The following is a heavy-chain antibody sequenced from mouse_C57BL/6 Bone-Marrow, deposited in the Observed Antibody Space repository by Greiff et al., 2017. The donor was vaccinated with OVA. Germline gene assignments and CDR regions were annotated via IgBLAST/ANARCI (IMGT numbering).Heavy chain of an antibody. D-gene: IGHD1-3*01. CDR2: IYPGSGNT. V-gene: IGHV1-76*01. CDR3: ASYIHFDY. J-gene: IGHJ2*01. CDR1: GYTFTDYY. Sequence: VQLQQSGAELVRPGASVKLSCKASGYTFTDYYINWVKQRPGQGLEWIARIYPGSGNTYYNEKFKGKATLTAEKSSSTAYMQLSSLTSEDSAVYFCASYIHFDYWGQGTTLTVSS.